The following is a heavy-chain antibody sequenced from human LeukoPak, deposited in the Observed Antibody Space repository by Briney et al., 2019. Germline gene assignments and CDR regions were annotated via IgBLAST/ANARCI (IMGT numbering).Heavy chain of an antibody. CDR1: GYTFTSSA. D-gene: IGHD6-19*01. J-gene: IGHJ4*02. CDR3: ATDLKKGDSGCFDY. Sequence: ASANVSCKASGYTFTSSALNWVRQAPGQGLEWMGWINTNTGNPTYAQGFTGRFAFSLDTSVSTAYLQISSLKAEDTAVYYCATDLKKGDSGCFDYWGQGTLVTVSS. V-gene: IGHV7-4-1*02. CDR2: INTNTGNP.